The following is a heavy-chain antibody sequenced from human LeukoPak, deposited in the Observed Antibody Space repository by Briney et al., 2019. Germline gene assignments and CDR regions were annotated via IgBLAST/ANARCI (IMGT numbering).Heavy chain of an antibody. CDR1: GFTFSSYW. D-gene: IGHD5/OR15-5a*01. Sequence: PGGSLRLSCAASGFTFSSYWMSWVRQAPGKGLEWVANIKQDGSEKYYVDSVKGRFTISRDNAKNSLYLQMNSLRAEDTAVYYCARPPGSRGYYYYYMDVWGKGTTVTISS. CDR2: IKQDGSEK. CDR3: ARPPGSRGYYYYYMDV. V-gene: IGHV3-7*01. J-gene: IGHJ6*03.